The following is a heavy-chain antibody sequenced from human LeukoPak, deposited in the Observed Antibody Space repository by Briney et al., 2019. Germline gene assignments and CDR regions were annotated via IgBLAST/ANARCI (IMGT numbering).Heavy chain of an antibody. D-gene: IGHD2-2*01. CDR3: ARGYCNSNVCYGDHFEY. Sequence: GGSLRLSRAASGFTFNTYSMHWVRQAPGKGLEWVALVPYDGGIKYYAESVKGRFIISRDNAKDTLHLEMSGLRAEDTALYYCARGYCNSNVCYGDHFEYWGQGTLVTVSS. CDR1: GFTFNTYS. V-gene: IGHV3-30-3*01. CDR2: VPYDGGIK. J-gene: IGHJ4*02.